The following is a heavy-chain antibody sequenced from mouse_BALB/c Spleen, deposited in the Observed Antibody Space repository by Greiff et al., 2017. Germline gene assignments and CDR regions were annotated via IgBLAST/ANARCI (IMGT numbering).Heavy chain of an antibody. V-gene: IGHV5-17*02. J-gene: IGHJ4*01. D-gene: IGHD1-1*02. CDR2: ISSGSSTI. Sequence: EVKLVESGGGLVQPGGSRKLSCAASGFTFSSFGMHWVRQAPEKGLEWVAYISSGSSTIYYADTVKGRFTISRDNPKNTLFLQMTSLRSEDTAMYYCARGGGGYYYAMDYWGQGTSVTVSS. CDR1: GFTFSSFG. CDR3: ARGGGGYYYAMDY.